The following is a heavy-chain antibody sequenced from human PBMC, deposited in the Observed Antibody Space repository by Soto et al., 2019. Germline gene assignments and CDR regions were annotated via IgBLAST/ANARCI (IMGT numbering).Heavy chain of an antibody. CDR1: GFTFNYYW. V-gene: IGHV3-74*01. CDR2: IHSDGSTT. CDR3: VRGDKGGFDL. D-gene: IGHD2-21*02. J-gene: IGHJ3*01. Sequence: PGGSLRLSSAASGFTFNYYWMHWVRQAPGQGLVWVSHIHSDGSTTTYADSVKGRFTISRDNAKNTLYLQMNSLRAEDTAVYYCVRGDKGGFDLWGQGTTVTVSS.